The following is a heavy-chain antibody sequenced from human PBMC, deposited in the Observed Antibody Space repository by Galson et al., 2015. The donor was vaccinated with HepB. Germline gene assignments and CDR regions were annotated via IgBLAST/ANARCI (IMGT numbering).Heavy chain of an antibody. D-gene: IGHD4-17*01. CDR3: ATELTTVFDY. J-gene: IGHJ4*02. V-gene: IGHV1-24*01. Sequence: SVKVSCKVSGYTLTELSMHWVRQAPGKGLEWMGGFDPEDGETIYAQKFQGRVTMTGDTSTGTAYMELSSLRSEDTAVYYCATELTTVFDYWGQGTLVTVSS. CDR1: GYTLTELS. CDR2: FDPEDGET.